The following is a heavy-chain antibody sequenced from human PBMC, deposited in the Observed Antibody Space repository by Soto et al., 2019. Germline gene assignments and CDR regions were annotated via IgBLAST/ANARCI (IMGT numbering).Heavy chain of an antibody. V-gene: IGHV1-24*01. J-gene: IGHJ5*02. CDR1: GYTLTELS. CDR3: ATVVPTIFGVVIKGWFDP. D-gene: IGHD3-3*01. CDR2: FDPEDGET. Sequence: ASVKVSCKVSGYTLTELSMHWVRQAPGKGLEWMGGFDPEDGETIYAQKFQGRVTMTEDTSTDTAYMEPSSLRSEDTAVYYCATVVPTIFGVVIKGWFDPWGQGTLVTVSS.